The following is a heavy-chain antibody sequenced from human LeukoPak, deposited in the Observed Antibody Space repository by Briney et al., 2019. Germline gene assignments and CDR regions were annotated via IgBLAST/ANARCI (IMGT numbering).Heavy chain of an antibody. CDR3: ARNGFASAINS. D-gene: IGHD2-21*02. CDR1: GFTFNTYW. CDR2: IKEDGSEK. Sequence: GGSLRLSCAASGFTFNTYWMSWVRQTPGTGLEWVANIKEDGSEKNYVDSVKGRFTISRDNAKNSLYLQMNSLRAEDTAVYYCARNGFASAINSWGQGALVTVSS. J-gene: IGHJ4*02. V-gene: IGHV3-7*01.